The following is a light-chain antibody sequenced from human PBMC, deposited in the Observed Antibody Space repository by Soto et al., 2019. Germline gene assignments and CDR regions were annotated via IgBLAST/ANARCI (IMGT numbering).Light chain of an antibody. CDR3: QQYTSYSQWT. V-gene: IGKV1-5*03. J-gene: IGKJ1*01. CDR2: RAS. CDR1: QTISTW. Sequence: DIPMTQSPSTLSASVGDRVTITFRASQTISTWLAWYQQKPGKAPNLLIYRASSLESGVPSRFSGSGSGTVFTLTISSLQPEDFATYYCQQYTSYSQWTFGQGTKVEIK.